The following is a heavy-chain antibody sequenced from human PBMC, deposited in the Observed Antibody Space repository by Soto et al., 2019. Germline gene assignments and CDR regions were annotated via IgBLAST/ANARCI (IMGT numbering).Heavy chain of an antibody. CDR3: ARGYYWFDY. V-gene: IGHV3-48*02. Sequence: EVQLVESGGGLVQPGGSLRLSCAASGFTFSIYGMIWVRQAPGKGLDWLSYISSSSDDIYYADSMKGRLTISRDNAKNSLYLQMNSLRDEETGVYYCARGYYWFDYWGRGTLVTVS. D-gene: IGHD1-1*01. J-gene: IGHJ4*02. CDR1: GFTFSIYG. CDR2: ISSSSDDI.